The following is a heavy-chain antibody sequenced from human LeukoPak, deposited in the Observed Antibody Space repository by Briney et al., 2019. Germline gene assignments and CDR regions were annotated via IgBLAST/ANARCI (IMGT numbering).Heavy chain of an antibody. CDR2: IYYSGST. J-gene: IGHJ4*02. CDR1: GGSISSYY. Sequence: KPSETLSLTCTVSGGSISSYYWSWIRQPPGKGLEWIGYIYYSGSTNYNPSLKSRVTISVDTSKNQFSLKLNSVTAADTDVYYCACYQKGAIVPVRGQGTLVTVSS. D-gene: IGHD3-16*02. V-gene: IGHV4-59*01. CDR3: ACYQKGAIVPV.